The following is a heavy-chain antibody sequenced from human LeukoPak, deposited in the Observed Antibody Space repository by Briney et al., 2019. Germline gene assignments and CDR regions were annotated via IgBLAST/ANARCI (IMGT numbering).Heavy chain of an antibody. D-gene: IGHD2-2*01. CDR2: ISGSGGST. CDR1: GFTFSSYA. CDR3: AKEAPYCSSTSCYLPGY. V-gene: IGHV3-23*01. Sequence: GGSLRLSCAASGFTFSSYAMSWVRQAPGKGLEWVSAISGSGGSTYYADSVKGRFTISRDNSKNTLYLQMNSLRAEDTAVYYCAKEAPYCSSTSCYLPGYWSQGTLVTVSS. J-gene: IGHJ4*02.